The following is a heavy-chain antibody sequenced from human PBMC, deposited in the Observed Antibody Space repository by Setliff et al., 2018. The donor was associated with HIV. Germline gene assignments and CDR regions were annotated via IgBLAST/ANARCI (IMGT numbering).Heavy chain of an antibody. CDR2: INHSGRT. D-gene: IGHD3-10*01. J-gene: IGHJ6*02. CDR1: GGSFSGYH. CDR3: ARARYIVIRGDAGMDV. Sequence: SETLSLTCAVYGGSFSGYHWNWIRQPPGKGLEWIGEINHSGRTNYNPSLKSRVTISVDTSKNQFSLKLRSVTAADTAMYYCARARYIVIRGDAGMDVWGPGTTVTVSS. V-gene: IGHV4-34*01.